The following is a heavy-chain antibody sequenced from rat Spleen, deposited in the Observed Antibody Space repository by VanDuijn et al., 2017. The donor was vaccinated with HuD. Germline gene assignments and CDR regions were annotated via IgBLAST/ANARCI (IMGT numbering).Heavy chain of an antibody. CDR1: GFTYSNYV. D-gene: IGHD1-1*01. CDR3: AKVFLPYYSFDY. Sequence: EVQLVESGGGLVQPGRSLKLSCAASGFTYSNYVMAWVRQAPTKGLEWVASISTGGGNTYYRDSVKGRFTISRDNAKNTLSLQMDSLRSEYTATYYCAKVFLPYYSFDYWGQGVMVTVSS. CDR2: ISTGGGNT. V-gene: IGHV5S13*01. J-gene: IGHJ2*01.